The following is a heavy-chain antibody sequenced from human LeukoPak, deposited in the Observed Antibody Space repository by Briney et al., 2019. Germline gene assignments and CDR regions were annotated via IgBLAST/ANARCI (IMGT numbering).Heavy chain of an antibody. D-gene: IGHD3-22*01. CDR1: GGSISSYY. CDR3: ERGAGGYPSNWFDP. J-gene: IGHJ5*02. CDR2: MYISGST. Sequence: SETLSLTCTVSGGSISSYYWSCIRHPAGKGLEWSGRMYISGSTNYNTSPKSRVTISLDTSKNQFSLKLRSVTAADTAVYYCERGAGGYPSNWFDPWGQGTLVTVSS. V-gene: IGHV4-4*07.